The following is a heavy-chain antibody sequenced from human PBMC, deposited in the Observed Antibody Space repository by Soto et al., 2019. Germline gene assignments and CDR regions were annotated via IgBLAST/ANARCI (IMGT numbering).Heavy chain of an antibody. J-gene: IGHJ3*02. CDR1: GCTFTSYG. Sequence: GPVKVSCKASGCTFTSYGIRGVRHAPGQVLEWMGWINPNSGGTNYAQKFQGWVTMTRDTSISTAYMERSGPRSDFTAANYCARADMVEMSSIGFDAFDIWGQGTMVT. D-gene: IGHD2-15*01. CDR2: INPNSGGT. CDR3: ARADMVEMSSIGFDAFDI. V-gene: IGHV1-2*04.